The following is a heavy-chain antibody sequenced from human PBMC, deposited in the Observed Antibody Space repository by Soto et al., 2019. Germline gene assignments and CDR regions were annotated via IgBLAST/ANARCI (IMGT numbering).Heavy chain of an antibody. CDR2: TYYRSRWYN. CDR3: AGTTSHQWYYMDV. J-gene: IGHJ6*03. D-gene: IGHD1-7*01. Sequence: SQTLSLTCAISGDSVSSNSAAWNWIRRSPSRGLEWLARTYYRSRWYNDYAVSVRSRITVNPDTSKNQFSLQLTSVTPEDTAVYYCAGTTSHQWYYMDVWGKGTTVTVSS. CDR1: GDSVSSNSAA. V-gene: IGHV6-1*01.